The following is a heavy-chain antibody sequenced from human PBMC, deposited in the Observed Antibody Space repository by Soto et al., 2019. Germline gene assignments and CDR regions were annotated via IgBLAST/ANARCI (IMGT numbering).Heavy chain of an antibody. CDR2: IIPIFGTA. J-gene: IGHJ4*02. CDR3: ARRATAWTRDWYFDY. V-gene: IGHV1-69*01. D-gene: IGHD5-12*01. CDR1: GGTFSSYA. Sequence: QVQLVQSGAEVKKPGSSVKVSCKASGGTFSSYAISWVRQAPGQGLEWMGGIIPIFGTANYAQKFQGRVTIPAAESTSTAYMELSSLRSEDTAVYYCARRATAWTRDWYFDYWGQGTLVTVSS.